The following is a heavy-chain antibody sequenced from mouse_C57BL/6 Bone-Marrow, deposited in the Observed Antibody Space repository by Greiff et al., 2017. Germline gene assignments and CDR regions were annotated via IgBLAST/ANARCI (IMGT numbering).Heavy chain of an antibody. D-gene: IGHD2-3*01. CDR1: GYTFTDYE. J-gene: IGHJ3*01. CDR3: TRDGTWFAY. CDR2: IDPETGGT. Sequence: VQLQQSGAELVRPGASVTLSCKASGYTFTDYEMPWVKQTPVHGLEWIGAIDPETGGTAYNQKFKGKAILTADKSSSTAYMELRSLESEDSDVYYYTRDGTWFAYWGQGTLVTVSA. V-gene: IGHV1-15*01.